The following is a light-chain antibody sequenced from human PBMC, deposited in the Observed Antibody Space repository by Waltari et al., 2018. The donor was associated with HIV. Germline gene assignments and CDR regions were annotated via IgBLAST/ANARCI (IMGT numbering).Light chain of an antibody. CDR2: LNSDGNH. CDR1: SGHSTYA. Sequence: QVVLTQSPSASASLGASVKLTCTLSSGHSTYAVAWHQQQPEKGPRDLIKLNSDGNHYKGDGVPDRCSASSSGAERYRTISSIQAEDEAYYYGQTWGTGFVVFGGGTKLTVL. V-gene: IGLV4-69*01. J-gene: IGLJ2*01. CDR3: QTWGTGFVV.